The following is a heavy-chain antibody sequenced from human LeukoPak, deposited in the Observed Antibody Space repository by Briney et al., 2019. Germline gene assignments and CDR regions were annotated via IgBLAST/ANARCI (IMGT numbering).Heavy chain of an antibody. CDR2: ISSSSSYI. CDR3: ASHGTSQLVPY. CDR1: GFTFSSYS. Sequence: PGGSLRLSCAASGFTFSSYSMNWVRQAPGKGLEWVSSISSSSSYIYYADSVKGRFTISRDNAKNSLYLQMNSLRAEDTAVYYCASHGTSQLVPYWGQGTLVTVSS. D-gene: IGHD6-6*01. J-gene: IGHJ4*02. V-gene: IGHV3-21*01.